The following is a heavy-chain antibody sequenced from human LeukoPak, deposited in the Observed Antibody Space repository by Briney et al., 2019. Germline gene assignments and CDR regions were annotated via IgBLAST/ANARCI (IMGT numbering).Heavy chain of an antibody. J-gene: IGHJ4*02. D-gene: IGHD2/OR15-2a*01. CDR1: GYAFTSYY. V-gene: IGHV1-46*01. Sequence: ASVKVSCKASGYAFTSYYMHWVRQAPGQGLEWMGIINPSGGSTSYAQKFQGRVTMTRDTSTSTVYMELSSLRSEDTAVYYCARVPEDTYYFDYWGQGTLVTVSS. CDR3: ARVPEDTYYFDY. CDR2: INPSGGST.